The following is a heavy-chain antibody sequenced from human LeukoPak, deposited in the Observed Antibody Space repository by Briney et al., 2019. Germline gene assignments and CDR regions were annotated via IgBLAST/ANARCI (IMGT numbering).Heavy chain of an antibody. J-gene: IGHJ5*02. Sequence: GGSLRLSCAASGLTFSSHWMHWVRQAPGKGLEWVSSISSSSSYIYYADSVKGRFTISRDNAKNSLYLQMNSLRAEDTAVYYCARDLGYYDSSGDNWFDPWGQGTLVTVSS. CDR3: ARDLGYYDSSGDNWFDP. CDR1: GLTFSSHW. CDR2: ISSSSSYI. D-gene: IGHD3-22*01. V-gene: IGHV3-21*01.